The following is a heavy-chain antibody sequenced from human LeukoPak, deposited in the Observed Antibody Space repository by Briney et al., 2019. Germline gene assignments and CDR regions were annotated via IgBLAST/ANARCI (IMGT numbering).Heavy chain of an antibody. D-gene: IGHD6-19*01. J-gene: IGHJ4*02. V-gene: IGHV3-7*01. CDR2: IKQDGSEK. CDR3: ARIGGSVDIGWFFDC. Sequence: GGSLILSCAASGFTFVNYWMSWVRQAPGKGLEWVANIKQDGSEKLYLDSLKGRFTISRDNAKNSLYLQMNSLRAEDTAVYYCARIGGSVDIGWFFDCWGQGTLVTVSS. CDR1: GFTFVNYW.